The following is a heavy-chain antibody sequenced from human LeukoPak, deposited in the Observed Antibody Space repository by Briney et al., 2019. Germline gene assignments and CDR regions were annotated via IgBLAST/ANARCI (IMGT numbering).Heavy chain of an antibody. D-gene: IGHD3-16*02. Sequence: KPSETLSLTCTVSGGSISSSSYYWGWIRQPPGKGLEWVGSLYYSGSTDYNPSLKSRVTISADTSKNQFSMKLTSVTGADTAVYYCARYRAFDIWGQGTMVTVSS. V-gene: IGHV4-39*07. CDR1: GGSISSSSYY. CDR2: LYYSGST. J-gene: IGHJ3*02. CDR3: ARYRAFDI.